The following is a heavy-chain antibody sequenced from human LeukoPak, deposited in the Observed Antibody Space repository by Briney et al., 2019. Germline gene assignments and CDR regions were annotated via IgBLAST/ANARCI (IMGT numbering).Heavy chain of an antibody. CDR2: VNPNNGDT. CDR1: GYTFTGYY. Sequence: GSVKVSCKASGYTFTGYYMHWVRQAPGQGLEWMGWVNPNNGDTNYAQIFQGRVTLTRDTSISTAYMELSSLKSDDTALYYCARGAYYDILTFRWGYNNWFDPWGQGTLVTVSS. D-gene: IGHD3-9*01. CDR3: ARGAYYDILTFRWGYNNWFDP. V-gene: IGHV1-2*02. J-gene: IGHJ5*02.